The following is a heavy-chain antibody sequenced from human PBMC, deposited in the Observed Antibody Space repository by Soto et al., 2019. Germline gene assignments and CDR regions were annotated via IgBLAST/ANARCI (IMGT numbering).Heavy chain of an antibody. CDR1: GGSFSGYY. V-gene: IGHV4-34*02. D-gene: IGHD2-2*01. J-gene: IGHJ6*02. CDR2: INHSGRT. CDR3: ARGPRCINTSCSNDYYHFGLDV. Sequence: VQLQQWGAGLLRPLETLSLTCAVNGGSFSGYYWSWIRQPPGKGLESIGEINHSGRTNLNPSLTSRLSTSVDTSKNHFTLTLTSVTAADTAVYYCARGPRCINTSCSNDYYHFGLDVWGQGTTVTVSS.